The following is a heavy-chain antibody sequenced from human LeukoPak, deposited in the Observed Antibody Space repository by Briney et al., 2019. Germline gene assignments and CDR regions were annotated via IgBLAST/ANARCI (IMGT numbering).Heavy chain of an antibody. V-gene: IGHV3-21*01. CDR1: GFTFSSYS. Sequence: PGGSLRLSCAASGFTFSSYSMNWVCQAPGKGLEWVSSISSSSSYIYYADSVKGRFTISRDNAKNSLYLQMNSLRAEDTAVYYCARELFGVVQYYFDYWGQGTLVTVSS. D-gene: IGHD3-3*01. CDR2: ISSSSSYI. CDR3: ARELFGVVQYYFDY. J-gene: IGHJ4*02.